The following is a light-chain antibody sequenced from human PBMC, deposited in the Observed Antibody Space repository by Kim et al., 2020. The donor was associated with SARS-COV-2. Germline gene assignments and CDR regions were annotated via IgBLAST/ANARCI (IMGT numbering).Light chain of an antibody. Sequence: SYEPTQPPSVSVSPGQTASITCSGDKLGDKYACWYQQKPGQSPVPVIYQDSKRPSGIPERFSGSNSGNTATLTISGTQAMDEADYYCQAWDSSSVVFGGGTQLTVL. J-gene: IGLJ2*01. V-gene: IGLV3-1*01. CDR1: KLGDKY. CDR3: QAWDSSSVV. CDR2: QDS.